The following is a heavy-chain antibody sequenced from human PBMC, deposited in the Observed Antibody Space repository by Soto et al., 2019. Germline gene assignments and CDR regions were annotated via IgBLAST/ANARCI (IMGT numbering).Heavy chain of an antibody. J-gene: IGHJ4*02. V-gene: IGHV6-1*01. Sequence: SPTLSLTCAISGDSVSRKNAAWNWIRQSPSRGLEWLGRTYYRSKWYNDYALFVKSRISIIPDTSRNQFSLQWNSMTPEDTAVYYCARDVSPADGLDSWGQGALVTVSS. CDR3: ARDVSPADGLDS. CDR2: TYYRSKWYN. CDR1: GDSVSRKNAA.